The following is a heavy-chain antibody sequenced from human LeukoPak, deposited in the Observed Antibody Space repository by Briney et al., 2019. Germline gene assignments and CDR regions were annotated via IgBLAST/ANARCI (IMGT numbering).Heavy chain of an antibody. CDR1: GYTFTSFH. CDR3: ARGHSFRGGYVSRWLDP. Sequence: GASVKVSCKPSGYTFTSFHMHWVRQAPGQGLEGMGMIDPSGGSTTYAQNFQGRVTMTRDTSTNTFYMELSSLRFDDTAIYFCARGHSFRGGYVSRWLDPWGQGTLVTVSS. D-gene: IGHD3-10*01. CDR2: IDPSGGST. J-gene: IGHJ5*02. V-gene: IGHV1-46*01.